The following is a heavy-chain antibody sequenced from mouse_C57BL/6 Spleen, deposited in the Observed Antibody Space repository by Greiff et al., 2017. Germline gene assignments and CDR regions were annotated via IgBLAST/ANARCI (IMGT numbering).Heavy chain of an antibody. D-gene: IGHD2-1*01. CDR1: GYTFTSYW. Sequence: QVQLQQSGAELVRPGSSVKLSCKASGYTFTSYWMHWVKQRPIQGLEWIGNIDPSDSETHYNQKFKDKATLTVDKSSSTAYLQLSSLTSADSAVYYCARGKYGNYEAWFAYWGQGTLVTVSA. CDR2: IDPSDSET. V-gene: IGHV1-52*01. CDR3: ARGKYGNYEAWFAY. J-gene: IGHJ3*01.